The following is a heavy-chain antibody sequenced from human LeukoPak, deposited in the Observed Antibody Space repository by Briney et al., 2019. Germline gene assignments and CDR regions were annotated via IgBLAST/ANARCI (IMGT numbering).Heavy chain of an antibody. J-gene: IGHJ6*02. Sequence: GGSLRLSCAASGFTFSSYWMSWVRQAPGKGLEWVANIKQDGSEKYYVDSVKGRFTISRDNAKNSLYLQMNSLRAEDTAVYYCARGYYDSSGYYRYYYYGMDVWGQGTTVTVSS. CDR1: GFTFSSYW. D-gene: IGHD3-22*01. V-gene: IGHV3-7*01. CDR2: IKQDGSEK. CDR3: ARGYYDSSGYYRYYYYGMDV.